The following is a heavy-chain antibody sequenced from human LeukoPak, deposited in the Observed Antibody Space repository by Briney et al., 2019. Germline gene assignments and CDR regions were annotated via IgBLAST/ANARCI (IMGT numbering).Heavy chain of an antibody. J-gene: IGHJ4*02. CDR2: IHHSGST. CDR3: ARLSTVTTSFDY. CDR1: GYSISSVYY. V-gene: IGHV4-38-2*02. D-gene: IGHD4-17*01. Sequence: SETLSLTCTVSGYSISSVYYWGWIRQPPGKGLEWIGSIHHSGSTYYNPSLKSRVTISLDTSKNQFSLKLSSVTAADTAVYYCARLSTVTTSFDYWGQGTLVTVSS.